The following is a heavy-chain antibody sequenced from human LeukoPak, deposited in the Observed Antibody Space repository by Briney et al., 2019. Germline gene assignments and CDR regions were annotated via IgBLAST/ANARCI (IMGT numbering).Heavy chain of an antibody. CDR1: GFTFSSYG. CDR2: ISYDGSNK. Sequence: GGSLRLSCAASGFTFSSYGMHWVRQAPGKGLEWVAVISYDGSNKYYADSVKGRFTISRDNSKNTLYLQMNSLRAEDTAVYYCARDLVKAAPNAEYFQHWGQGTLVTVSS. J-gene: IGHJ1*01. D-gene: IGHD2-15*01. CDR3: ARDLVKAAPNAEYFQH. V-gene: IGHV3-30*03.